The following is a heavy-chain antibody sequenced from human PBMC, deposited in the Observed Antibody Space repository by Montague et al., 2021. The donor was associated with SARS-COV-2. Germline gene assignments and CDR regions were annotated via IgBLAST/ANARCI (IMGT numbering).Heavy chain of an antibody. CDR1: GGSISSSSYY. D-gene: IGHD5-12*01. Sequence: SETLSLTCTVSGGSISSSSYYWGWIRQPPGKGPEWIGSIYYSGSTYYXPSLKSRVTISVDTSKNEISLKVTSVTAADTSVYYCARLALSGWPSYDLYGLDVWGPGTMITVSS. CDR2: IYYSGST. V-gene: IGHV4-39*01. CDR3: ARLALSGWPSYDLYGLDV. J-gene: IGHJ6*01.